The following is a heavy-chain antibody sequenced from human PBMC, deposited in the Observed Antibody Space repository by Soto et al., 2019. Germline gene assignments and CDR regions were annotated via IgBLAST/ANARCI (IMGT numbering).Heavy chain of an antibody. Sequence: GGSLRLSCAASGFTFRSYTMNWVRQAPGQGLEWVSSISSSSSKIYYADSLKGRFTISRDNAKNSLYLQMNSLRVEDTAVYFCARGGLYDSGVGIDFWGQGTLVTVSS. D-gene: IGHD3-22*01. CDR1: GFTFRSYT. CDR2: ISSSSSKI. J-gene: IGHJ4*02. CDR3: ARGGLYDSGVGIDF. V-gene: IGHV3-21*01.